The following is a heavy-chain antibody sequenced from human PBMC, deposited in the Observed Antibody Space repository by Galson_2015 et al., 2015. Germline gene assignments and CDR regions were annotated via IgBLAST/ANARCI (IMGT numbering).Heavy chain of an antibody. V-gene: IGHV4-59*08. D-gene: IGHD3-10*01. Sequence: ETLSLTCSVSGGSFSNYYWSWIRQPPGKGLEWLGHIPHSGTSNYNPSPKSRAPISLDTSQNPFSLKLSSVTAADTAVYFCAGFYGSGSHTWFDPWGQGTLVTVSS. J-gene: IGHJ5*02. CDR1: GGSFSNYY. CDR3: AGFYGSGSHTWFDP. CDR2: IPHSGTS.